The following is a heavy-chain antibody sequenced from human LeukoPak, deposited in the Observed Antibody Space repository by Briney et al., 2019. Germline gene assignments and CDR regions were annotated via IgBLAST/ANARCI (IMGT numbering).Heavy chain of an antibody. CDR2: IRYDGSNK. CDR3: GRDRAAAMEYYYMDV. Sequence: PGRSLRLSCAASRFTFSSYGMHWVRQAPGKGLEWVAVIRYDGSNKNYADSVKGRFTISRDNSKNTLYLQINSLRAEDTAVYYCGRDRAAAMEYYYMDVWGKGTTVSVCS. CDR1: RFTFSSYG. D-gene: IGHD2-2*01. J-gene: IGHJ6*03. V-gene: IGHV3-33*01.